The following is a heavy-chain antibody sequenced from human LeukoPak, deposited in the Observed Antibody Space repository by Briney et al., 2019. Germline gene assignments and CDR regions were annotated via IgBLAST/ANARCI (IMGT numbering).Heavy chain of an antibody. CDR2: IRDDGSNK. CDR1: GFTFSNYG. Sequence: GGSLRLSCAASGFTFSNYGMHWVRQAPGKGLEWVTFIRDDGSNKYYADSVKGRFTISRDNSKNTLYLQMNSLRAEDTAVYYCASLPPSYDCVWGSYRSFDYWGQGTLVTVSS. D-gene: IGHD3-16*02. V-gene: IGHV3-30*02. CDR3: ASLPPSYDCVWGSYRSFDY. J-gene: IGHJ4*02.